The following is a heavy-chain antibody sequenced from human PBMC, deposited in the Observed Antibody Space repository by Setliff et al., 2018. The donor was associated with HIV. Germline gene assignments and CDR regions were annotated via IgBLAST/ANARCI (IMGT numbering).Heavy chain of an antibody. D-gene: IGHD3-22*01. V-gene: IGHV4-39*07. CDR3: ARAPYYDYRGLAVYYFDY. Sequence: SETLSLTCTVSGASFSNSNYYWGWIRQPPGKGLEWIGSIYYSGDTFYNTSLKTRITISVDTSKNHLSLKVSSLTAADTAVYYCARAPYYDYRGLAVYYFDYWGQGTLVTVSS. CDR1: GASFSNSNYY. CDR2: IYYSGDT. J-gene: IGHJ4*02.